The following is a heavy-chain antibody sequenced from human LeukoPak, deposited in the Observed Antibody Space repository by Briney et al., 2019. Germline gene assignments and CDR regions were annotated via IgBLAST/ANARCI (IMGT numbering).Heavy chain of an antibody. J-gene: IGHJ4*02. CDR2: IYYSGST. D-gene: IGHD2-15*01. CDR1: GGSISSSSYY. Sequence: SETLSLTCTVSGGSISSSSYYWGWIRQPPGKGLEWIGYIYYSGSTSYNPSLKSRLTISVDTSLNQFSLKLNSVTAADTAVYYCARYCSGGDCYSKALDYWGQGILVTVSS. CDR3: ARYCSGGDCYSKALDY. V-gene: IGHV4-61*05.